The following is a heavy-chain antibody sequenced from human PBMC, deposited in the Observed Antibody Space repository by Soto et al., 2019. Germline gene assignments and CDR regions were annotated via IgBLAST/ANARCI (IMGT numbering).Heavy chain of an antibody. V-gene: IGHV1-18*01. CDR3: ARDPVIVVVAATPQARWFDP. CDR2: ISAYNGNT. CDR1: GYTFTSYG. Sequence: ASVKVSCKASGYTFTSYGISWVRQAPGQGLEWMGRISAYNGNTNYAQKLQGRVTMTTDTSTSTAYMELRSLRSDDTAVYYCARDPVIVVVAATPQARWFDPWGQGTLVTVSS. J-gene: IGHJ5*02. D-gene: IGHD2-15*01.